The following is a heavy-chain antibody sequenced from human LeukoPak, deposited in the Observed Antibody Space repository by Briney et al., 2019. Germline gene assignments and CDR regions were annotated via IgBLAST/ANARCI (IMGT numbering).Heavy chain of an antibody. J-gene: IGHJ4*02. Sequence: IRSKANSYATAYAASVKGRFTISRDDSKNTAYLQMNSLKTEDTAVYYCTRGSTTVTTDFDYWGQGTLVTVSS. V-gene: IGHV3-73*01. D-gene: IGHD4-17*01. CDR3: TRGSTTVTTDFDY. CDR2: IRSKANSYAT.